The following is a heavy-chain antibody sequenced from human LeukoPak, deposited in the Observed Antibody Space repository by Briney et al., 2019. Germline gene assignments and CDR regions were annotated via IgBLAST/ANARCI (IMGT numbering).Heavy chain of an antibody. CDR2: INSVGSST. V-gene: IGHV3-74*01. Sequence: GGSLRLSCAASGFTFSIYAMSWVRQAPGKGLVWVSRINSVGSSTSYADSVKGRFTISRDNAKNTLYLQMNSLRAEDTAVYYCARERTSGWDAFDFWGQGTLVTVSS. D-gene: IGHD6-19*01. J-gene: IGHJ4*02. CDR3: ARERTSGWDAFDF. CDR1: GFTFSIYA.